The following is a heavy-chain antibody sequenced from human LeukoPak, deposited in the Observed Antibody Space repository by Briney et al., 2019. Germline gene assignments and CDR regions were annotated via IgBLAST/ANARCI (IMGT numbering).Heavy chain of an antibody. CDR1: GYIFAHNG. Sequence: GASVQVSCKTSGYIFAHNGISWVRQAPGQGPEWMGWISAYNGDTNYAQNFQGRVTMTTDTSTTTAYMELRRLRSDDTAVYFCARDPGELIVPTTFDYWGQGTLVTVSA. J-gene: IGHJ4*02. CDR3: ARDPGELIVPTTFDY. V-gene: IGHV1-18*01. D-gene: IGHD5-12*01. CDR2: ISAYNGDT.